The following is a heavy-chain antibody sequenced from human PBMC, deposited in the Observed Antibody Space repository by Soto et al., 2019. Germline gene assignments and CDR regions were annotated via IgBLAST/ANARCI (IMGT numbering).Heavy chain of an antibody. CDR2: IIPIFGTA. D-gene: IGHD3-22*01. CDR3: ASAVVVNRGGLFFFDY. Sequence: QVQLVQSGAEVKKPGSSVKVSCKASGGTFSSYAISWVRQAPGQGLEWMGGIIPIFGTANYAQKFHGRVTITADESTSTAYMELSSLRSEDTAVYYCASAVVVNRGGLFFFDYWGQGTLVTVSS. V-gene: IGHV1-69*01. CDR1: GGTFSSYA. J-gene: IGHJ4*02.